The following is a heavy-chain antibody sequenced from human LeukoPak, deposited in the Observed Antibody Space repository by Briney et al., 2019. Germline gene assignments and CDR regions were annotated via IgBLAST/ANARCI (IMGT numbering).Heavy chain of an antibody. Sequence: GGSLRLSCAASGFTFSSYWMAWVRQVPGKGLEWVASISHNGNVNYYVDSVKGRFTISRDNAKNSLYLQMSNLRAEDTAVYFCARGGGLDVWGQGATVTVSS. D-gene: IGHD3-16*01. CDR3: ARGGGLDV. CDR1: GFTFSSYW. CDR2: ISHNGNVN. J-gene: IGHJ6*02. V-gene: IGHV3-7*03.